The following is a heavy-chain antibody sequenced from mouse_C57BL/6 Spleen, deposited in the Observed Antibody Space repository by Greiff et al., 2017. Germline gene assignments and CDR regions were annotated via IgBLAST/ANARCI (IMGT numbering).Heavy chain of an antibody. Sequence: EVKLMESGGGLVKPGGSLKLSCAASGFTFSDYGMHWVRQAPEKGLEWVAYISSGSSTIYYADTVKGRFTISRDNAKNTLFLQMTSLRSEDTAMNYCARSGYYLYFDVWGTGTTVTVSS. J-gene: IGHJ1*03. D-gene: IGHD1-3*01. CDR3: ARSGYYLYFDV. CDR1: GFTFSDYG. V-gene: IGHV5-17*01. CDR2: ISSGSSTI.